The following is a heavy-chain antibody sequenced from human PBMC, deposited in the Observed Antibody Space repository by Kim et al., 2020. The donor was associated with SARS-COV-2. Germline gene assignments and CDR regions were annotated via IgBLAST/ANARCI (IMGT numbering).Heavy chain of an antibody. J-gene: IGHJ4*02. V-gene: IGHV3-30-3*01. D-gene: IGHD3-16*01. CDR1: GFTFSSYA. CDR2: ISYGGIKE. Sequence: GGSLRLSCAASGFTFSSYAMHWVRQAPGQGLEWVSFISYGGIKEDYADSVKGRFTISRDNSKNTLYLQMNSLTTDDTAVYFCVAIRFGEAIAKVEDYWGQGTLVTVSS. CDR3: VAIRFGEAIAKVEDY.